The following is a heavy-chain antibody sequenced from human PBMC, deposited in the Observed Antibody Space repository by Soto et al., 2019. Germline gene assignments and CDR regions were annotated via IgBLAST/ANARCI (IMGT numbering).Heavy chain of an antibody. CDR2: ISYDGSNK. CDR3: ARGHSNAGIAVANFDY. J-gene: IGHJ4*02. CDR1: GFTFSSYA. D-gene: IGHD6-19*01. Sequence: QVQLVESGGGVVQPGRSLRLSCAASGFTFSSYAMHWVRQAPGKGLEWVAVISYDGSNKYYADSVKGRFTISRDNSKNTLYLQMNSLRAEDTAVYYCARGHSNAGIAVANFDYWGQGTLVTVSS. V-gene: IGHV3-30-3*01.